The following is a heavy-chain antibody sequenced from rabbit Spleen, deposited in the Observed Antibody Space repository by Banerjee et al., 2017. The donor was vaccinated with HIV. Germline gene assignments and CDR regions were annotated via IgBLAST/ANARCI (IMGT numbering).Heavy chain of an antibody. J-gene: IGHJ3*01. CDR1: GVSFSSSSY. V-gene: IGHV1S40*01. CDR2: IAGSSGST. Sequence: QSLEESGGDLVKPGAALTLTCTASGVSFSSSSYICWVRQAPGKGLEWISCIAGSSGSTYSATWAKGRFTISKTSSTTVTLQMTSLTVADTATYFCARSAYGSSYDAFRWDLWGQGTLVTVS. D-gene: IGHD8-1*01. CDR3: ARSAYGSSYDAFRWDL.